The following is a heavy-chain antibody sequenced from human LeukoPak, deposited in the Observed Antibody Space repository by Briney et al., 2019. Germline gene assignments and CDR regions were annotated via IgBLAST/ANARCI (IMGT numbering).Heavy chain of an antibody. CDR3: ARSISGLGD. J-gene: IGHJ4*02. CDR2: TYYRPKWYN. Sequence: SQTLSLTCAISGDSVSSNSAAWNWIRQSPPRGLEWLGRTYYRPKWYNDYAVSVKGRITISADTSKNPFSLQLNSVTPEDTAVYYWARSISGLGDWGQGTLVTVSS. CDR1: GDSVSSNSAA. V-gene: IGHV6-1*01. D-gene: IGHD3-16*01.